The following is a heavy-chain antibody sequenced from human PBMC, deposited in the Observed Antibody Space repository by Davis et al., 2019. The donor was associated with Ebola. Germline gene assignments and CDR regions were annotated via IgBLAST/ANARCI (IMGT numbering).Heavy chain of an antibody. D-gene: IGHD6-19*01. CDR1: GFAFSGYS. CDR2: ISYHGSIK. CDR3: AKDGSSGTWDS. V-gene: IGHV3-30-3*01. Sequence: GESLKISCAASGFAFSGYSIHWVRRAPGKGLEWVAVISYHGSIKHYADSVKGRFTISRDFSKNTLYLEMNSLKVDDTAIYYCAKDGSSGTWDSWGQGTLVTVSS. J-gene: IGHJ5*01.